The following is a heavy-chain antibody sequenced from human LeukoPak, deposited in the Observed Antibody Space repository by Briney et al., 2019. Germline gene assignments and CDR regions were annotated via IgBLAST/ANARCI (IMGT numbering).Heavy chain of an antibody. Sequence: GGSLRLSCAASGFTFSSYAMSWVRQAPGKGLEWVSSISGRGANTHYADSVKGRFTISRDNSKNTLYLQMNSLRAEDTAVYYCAKDSGAVAGTLDYWGQGTLVTVSS. J-gene: IGHJ4*02. CDR2: ISGRGANT. V-gene: IGHV3-23*01. CDR1: GFTFSSYA. D-gene: IGHD6-19*01. CDR3: AKDSGAVAGTLDY.